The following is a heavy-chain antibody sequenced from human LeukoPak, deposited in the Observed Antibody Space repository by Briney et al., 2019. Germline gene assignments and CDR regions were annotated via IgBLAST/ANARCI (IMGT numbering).Heavy chain of an antibody. CDR2: IIPILGTA. CDR1: GGTFSSYA. J-gene: IGHJ1*01. Sequence: RRASVKVSCKASGGTFSSYAISWVRQAPGQGLEWMGGIIPILGTANYAQKFQGRVTITADESTSTAYMELSSLRSEDTAVYYCARVDSSSRLSFQHWGQGTLVTVSS. CDR3: ARVDSSSRLSFQH. V-gene: IGHV1-69*13. D-gene: IGHD6-13*01.